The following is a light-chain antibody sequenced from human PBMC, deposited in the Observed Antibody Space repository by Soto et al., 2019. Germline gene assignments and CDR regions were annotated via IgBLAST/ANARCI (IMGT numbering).Light chain of an antibody. CDR1: ELPKQF. Sequence: SYELTQTPSVSVSPGQTATITCSGDELPKQFVFWYQQKPGQAPVLVIQKDTERPSGIPERFSGSTSGTLVTLTISGVQAEDEADYYCSSYTNINTRACVFGTGTKLTVL. J-gene: IGLJ1*01. CDR3: SSYTNINTRACV. V-gene: IGLV3-25*03. CDR2: KDT.